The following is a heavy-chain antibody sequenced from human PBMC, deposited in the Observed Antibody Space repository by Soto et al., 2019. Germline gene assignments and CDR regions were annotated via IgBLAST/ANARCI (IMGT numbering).Heavy chain of an antibody. D-gene: IGHD3-10*01. CDR1: GVSINSNYF. CDR2: INHSGST. J-gene: IGHJ3*02. Sequence: SETLSLTCAVSGVSINSNYFWGWIRQPPGRGLEWVGEINHSGSTNYNPSLKSRVTISVDTPKNQFSLKLSSVTAADTAVYYCARGRRVRGVIPDAFDIWGQGTMVTVSS. V-gene: IGHV4-4*02. CDR3: ARGRRVRGVIPDAFDI.